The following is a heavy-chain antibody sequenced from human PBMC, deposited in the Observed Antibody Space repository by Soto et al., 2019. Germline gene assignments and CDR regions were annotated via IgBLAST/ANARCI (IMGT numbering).Heavy chain of an antibody. CDR1: GFTFSNAW. CDR3: TTERFSSSSVDYYYYMDV. D-gene: IGHD6-6*01. V-gene: IGHV3-15*01. Sequence: PGGSLRLSCAASGFTFSNAWMSWVRQAPGKGLEWVGRIKSKTDGGTTDYAAPVKGRFTISRDDSKNTLYLQMNSLKTEDTAVYYCTTERFSSSSVDYYYYMDVWGKGTTVTVSS. J-gene: IGHJ6*03. CDR2: IKSKTDGGTT.